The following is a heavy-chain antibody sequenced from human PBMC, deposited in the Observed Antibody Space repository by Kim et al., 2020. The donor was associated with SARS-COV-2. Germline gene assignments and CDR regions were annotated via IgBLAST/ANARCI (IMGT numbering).Heavy chain of an antibody. CDR1: GYTFTNYA. J-gene: IGHJ4*02. V-gene: IGHV1-3*01. Sequence: ASVKVSCKASGYTFTNYALHWVRQAPGQRLEWMGWVNAGDHTTRYSQNFQGRVTITWDTSASTAYMELSSLRSEDTAVYYCSRPEYCSGGPCPVYDYWGQ. CDR2: VNAGDHTT. CDR3: SRPEYCSGGPCPVYDY. D-gene: IGHD2-15*01.